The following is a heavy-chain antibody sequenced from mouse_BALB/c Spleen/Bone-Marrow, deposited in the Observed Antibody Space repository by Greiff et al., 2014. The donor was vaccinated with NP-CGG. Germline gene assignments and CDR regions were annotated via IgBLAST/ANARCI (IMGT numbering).Heavy chain of an antibody. Sequence: LQESGAELVRPGTSVKVSCKASGYAFTDYLMEWLKQRPGRGLEWIGVINPGSGSTNYNEKFKDKATLTADKSSSTAYMQLSSLTSDDSAVYFCARYDGYFDYWGQGTILTVSS. CDR1: GYAFTDYL. V-gene: IGHV1-54*01. D-gene: IGHD2-3*01. CDR3: ARYDGYFDY. J-gene: IGHJ2*01. CDR2: INPGSGST.